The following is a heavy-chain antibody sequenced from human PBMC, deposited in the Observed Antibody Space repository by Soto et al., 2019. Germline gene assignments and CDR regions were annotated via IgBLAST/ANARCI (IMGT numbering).Heavy chain of an antibody. CDR3: ARDPWAADY. Sequence: EVQLVESGGGLVQPGGSLRLSCADSGFTVSTKYMSWVRQAPGKVLEWVSVIYSGGSTFYADSVRGRFTISRDNSKNTVNLQMNSLRAEDTAVYYCARDPWAADYWGQGTLVTVSS. V-gene: IGHV3-66*01. CDR1: GFTVSTKY. D-gene: IGHD3-16*01. J-gene: IGHJ4*02. CDR2: IYSGGST.